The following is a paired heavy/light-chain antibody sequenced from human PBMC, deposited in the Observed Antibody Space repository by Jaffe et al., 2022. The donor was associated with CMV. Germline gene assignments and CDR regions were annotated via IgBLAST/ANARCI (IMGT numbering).Heavy chain of an antibody. CDR1: TFPVSIYY. Sequence: EVQLVESGGGLIQPGGSLRLSCAASTFPVSIYYMNWVRQAPGKGLEWVSLIHDGDSTYYADSVKGRFTISRDKSKNTLYLQMDSLRAEDTAVYYCAAGAPGTYFDTWGQGTLVTVSS. J-gene: IGHJ5*02. V-gene: IGHV3-53*01. CDR2: IHDGDST. CDR3: AAGAPGTYFDT.
Light chain of an antibody. CDR3: SSFAGNNNVV. CDR1: SSDVGGYNY. CDR2: EVT. Sequence: QSALTQPPSASGSLGQSVTISCTGTSSDVGGYNYVSWYQQHPGKAPKIMIYEVTKRPSGVPHRFSGSKSGNTASLTVSGLQPEDEADYHCSSFAGNNNVVFGGGTKLTVL. J-gene: IGLJ2*01. V-gene: IGLV2-8*01.